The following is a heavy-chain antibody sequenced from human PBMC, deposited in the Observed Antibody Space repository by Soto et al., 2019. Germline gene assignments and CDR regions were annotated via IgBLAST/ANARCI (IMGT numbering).Heavy chain of an antibody. CDR3: ARDIAESSGWFYYFDY. D-gene: IGHD6-19*01. Sequence: GGSLRLSCAASGFTFSSYGMHWVRQAPGKGLEWVAVIWYDGSNKYYADSVKGRFTISRDNSKNTLYLQMNSLRAEDTAVYYCARDIAESSGWFYYFDYWGQGTLVTVSS. V-gene: IGHV3-33*01. CDR2: IWYDGSNK. CDR1: GFTFSSYG. J-gene: IGHJ4*02.